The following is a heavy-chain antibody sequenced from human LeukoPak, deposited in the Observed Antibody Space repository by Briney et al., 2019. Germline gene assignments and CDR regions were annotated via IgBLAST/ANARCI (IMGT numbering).Heavy chain of an antibody. Sequence: ASVKVSCKSSGYIFTDHFIHWVRQAPGQGLEWMGWISVYNDNAIYAQKFEGRVTMTTDTSTSTGYMELRSLRFDDTAVYYCARSGPKDWALDYWGRGTLVSVSS. CDR1: GYIFTDHF. CDR3: ARSGPKDWALDY. J-gene: IGHJ4*02. D-gene: IGHD1-14*01. CDR2: ISVYNDNA. V-gene: IGHV1-18*04.